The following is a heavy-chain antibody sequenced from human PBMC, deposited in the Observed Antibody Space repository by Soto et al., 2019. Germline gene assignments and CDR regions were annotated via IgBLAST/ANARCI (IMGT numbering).Heavy chain of an antibody. J-gene: IGHJ6*02. CDR2: ISYDGSNK. CDR3: AKDLGSGKPYYYYAMDV. CDR1: EFIFIRYG. Sequence: GWSLRLSCASSEFIFIRYGMHWVRQAPGKGLEWVAVISYDGSNKYYAESVKGRLIISRDKSENTLYLQMNSLRAEDTAVYYCAKDLGSGKPYYYYAMDVWGQGTTVTVSS. D-gene: IGHD3-10*01. V-gene: IGHV3-30*18.